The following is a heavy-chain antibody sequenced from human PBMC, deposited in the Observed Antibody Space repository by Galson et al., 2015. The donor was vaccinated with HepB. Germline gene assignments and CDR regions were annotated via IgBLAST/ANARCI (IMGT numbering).Heavy chain of an antibody. J-gene: IGHJ5*02. Sequence: ETLSLTCTVSGGSISSSSYYWGRIRQPPGKGLEWIGSIYYSGSTYYNPSLKSRVTISVDTSKNQFSLKLSSVTAADTAVYYCARHRFYDFWSGFNWFDPWGQGTLVTVSS. V-gene: IGHV4-39*01. D-gene: IGHD3-3*01. CDR3: ARHRFYDFWSGFNWFDP. CDR2: IYYSGST. CDR1: GGSISSSSYY.